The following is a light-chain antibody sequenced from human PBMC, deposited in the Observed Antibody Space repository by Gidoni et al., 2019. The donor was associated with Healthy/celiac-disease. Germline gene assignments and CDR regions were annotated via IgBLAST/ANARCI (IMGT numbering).Light chain of an antibody. V-gene: IGKV3-20*01. CDR2: GAS. J-gene: IGKJ4*01. Sequence: EIVLTQSPGTLSLSPGERATLSCRASQSVSSSYLAWYQQKPGQAPRLLIYGASSRATGIPDRFSGSGSGTDFTLTISRLEPEDFAVYYCQHFLTFGGXTKVEIK. CDR1: QSVSSSY. CDR3: QHFLT.